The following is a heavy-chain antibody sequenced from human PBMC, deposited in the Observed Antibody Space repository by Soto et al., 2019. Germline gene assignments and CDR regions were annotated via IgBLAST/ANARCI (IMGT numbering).Heavy chain of an antibody. D-gene: IGHD3-22*01. CDR3: ARDRSFHYYDSSGPYSDY. CDR1: GFTFSSYG. CDR2: IWYDGSNK. J-gene: IGHJ4*02. V-gene: IGHV3-33*01. Sequence: GGSLRLSCAASGFTFSSYGMHWVRQAPGKGLEWVAVIWYDGSNKYYADSVKGRFTISRDNSKNTLYLQMNSLRAEDTAVYYCARDRSFHYYDSSGPYSDYWGQGTLVTVSS.